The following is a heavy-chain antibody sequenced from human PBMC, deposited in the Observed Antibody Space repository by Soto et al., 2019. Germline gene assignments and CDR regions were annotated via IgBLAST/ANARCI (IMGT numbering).Heavy chain of an antibody. CDR2: ISGSGGST. Sequence: GGSLRISFAASGYTFSSYAMSWVRQAPGKGLEWVSAISGSGGSTYYADSVKGRFTISRDNSKNTLYLQMNSLRAEDTAVYYCAKDPEGLRYFDWSSSYFDYWGQGTLVTVSS. D-gene: IGHD3-9*01. CDR3: AKDPEGLRYFDWSSSYFDY. V-gene: IGHV3-23*01. CDR1: GYTFSSYA. J-gene: IGHJ4*02.